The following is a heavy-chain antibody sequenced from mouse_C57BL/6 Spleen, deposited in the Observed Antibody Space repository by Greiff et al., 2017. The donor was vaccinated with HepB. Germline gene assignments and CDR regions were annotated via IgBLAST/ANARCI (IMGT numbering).Heavy chain of an antibody. Sequence: VQLQQPGAELVMPGASVKLSCKASGYTFTSYWMHWVKQRPGQGLEWIGEIDPSDSYTNYNQKFKGKSTLTVDKSSSPAYMQLSSLTSEDSAVYYCARSGPNSNYGFAYWGQGTLVTVSA. CDR3: ARSGPNSNYGFAY. CDR1: GYTFTSYW. CDR2: IDPSDSYT. J-gene: IGHJ3*01. D-gene: IGHD2-5*01. V-gene: IGHV1-69*01.